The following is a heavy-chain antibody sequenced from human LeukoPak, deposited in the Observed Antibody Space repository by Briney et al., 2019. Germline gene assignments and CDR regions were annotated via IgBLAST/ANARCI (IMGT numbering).Heavy chain of an antibody. V-gene: IGHV4-39*01. J-gene: IGHJ4*02. CDR2: IYYSGST. CDR3: ASGRGASGR. D-gene: IGHD6-19*01. Sequence: NSSETLSLTCTVSGVSISSSSYYWGWIRQPPGKGLEWIGSIYYSGSTYYNPSLKSRVTISVDTSKNQFSLKLSSVTAADTAVYYCASGRGASGRWGQGTLVTVSS. CDR1: GVSISSSSYY.